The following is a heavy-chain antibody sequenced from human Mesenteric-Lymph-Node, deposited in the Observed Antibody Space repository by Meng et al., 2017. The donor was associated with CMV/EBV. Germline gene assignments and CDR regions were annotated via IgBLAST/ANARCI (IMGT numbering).Heavy chain of an antibody. CDR2: ISYDGSQK. D-gene: IGHD3-16*01. CDR3: ARDMSSFCRNSFCPNAFDI. V-gene: IGHV3-30*04. Sequence: GGSLRLSCAASGFIFSRYAIHWVRQAPGKGLEWVGVISYDGSQKNYADSVKGQFTISRDNSKNTLYLQMNSLRAEDTAVYYCARDMSSFCRNSFCPNAFDIWGQGTMVTVSS. J-gene: IGHJ3*02. CDR1: GFIFSRYA.